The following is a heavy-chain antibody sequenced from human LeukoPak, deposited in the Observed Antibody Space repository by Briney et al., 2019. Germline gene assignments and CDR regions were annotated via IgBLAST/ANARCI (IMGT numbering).Heavy chain of an antibody. CDR3: ARDQNVGMDY. V-gene: IGHV1-69*13. J-gene: IGHJ4*02. D-gene: IGHD4-23*01. CDR1: GSTFTSYA. Sequence: SVKVSCKASGSTFTSYAISWVSQAPGQGLEWMGWIIPIFGTADYAQTLQVRVTITADEFTITAYMEVGRLRHECAGVYYSARDQNVGMDYWGQGTLVTVAS. CDR2: IIPIFGTA.